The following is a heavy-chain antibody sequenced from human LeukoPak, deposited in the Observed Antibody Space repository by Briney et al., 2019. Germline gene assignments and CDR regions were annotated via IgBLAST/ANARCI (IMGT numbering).Heavy chain of an antibody. Sequence: ASVKVSCKASGYTFTSYDINWVRQATGQGLEWMGWMNPNSGNTGYAQKFQGRVTMTRNTSIGTAYMELSSLRSEDTAVYYCARERSTSLGSYYYYYGMDVWGQGTTVTVSS. D-gene: IGHD5/OR15-5a*01. CDR1: GYTFTSYD. CDR3: ARERSTSLGSYYYYYGMDV. V-gene: IGHV1-8*01. CDR2: MNPNSGNT. J-gene: IGHJ6*02.